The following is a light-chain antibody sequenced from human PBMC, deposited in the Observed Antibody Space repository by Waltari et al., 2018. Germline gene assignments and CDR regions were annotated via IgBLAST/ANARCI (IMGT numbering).Light chain of an antibody. CDR2: EEY. CDR3: HVWDTNTGV. CDR1: NLGDKY. J-gene: IGLJ2*01. V-gene: IGLV3-1*01. Sequence: SYVLPQTPSASASPGQTAPISCSGDNLGDKYVSWYQQKAGQSPVQVIYEEYKGPSGIPGRFSGSSSGNTATLTISGTQAVDEADYYCHVWDTNTGVFGGGTKVTVL.